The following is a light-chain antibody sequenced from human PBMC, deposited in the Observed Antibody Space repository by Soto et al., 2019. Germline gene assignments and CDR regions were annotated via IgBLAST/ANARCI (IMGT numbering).Light chain of an antibody. J-gene: IGKJ1*01. CDR2: AAS. CDR3: QQSYTTPLT. V-gene: IGKV1-39*01. Sequence: DIQMTQSPSSLSASIGDSVTITCRASQTIIGYLNWYQQKPGKAPRLLINAASNLKSGVPSRYRGSGSETDFTLTIISLQPEDFATYYCQQSYTTPLTFGNGTKVEIQ. CDR1: QTIIGY.